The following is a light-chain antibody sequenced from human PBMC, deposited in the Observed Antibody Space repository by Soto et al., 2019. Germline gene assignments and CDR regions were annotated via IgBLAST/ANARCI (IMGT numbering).Light chain of an antibody. CDR2: GAS. J-gene: IGKJ2*01. CDR3: QKYGSSTLYT. V-gene: IGKV3-20*01. Sequence: EIVLTQSPGTLSLSPGERATLSCRASQSVSSSYFAWYQQKPGQAPRLLIYGASNRATGIPDRFSGSGSGTDFTLTISRLEPEDFAVYYCQKYGSSTLYTFGQATKVDIK. CDR1: QSVSSSY.